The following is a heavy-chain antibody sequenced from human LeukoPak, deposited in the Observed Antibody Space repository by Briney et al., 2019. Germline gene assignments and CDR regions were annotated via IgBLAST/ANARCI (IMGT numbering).Heavy chain of an antibody. CDR1: GFTFSSYE. Sequence: GGSLRLSCAASGFTFSSYEMNWVRQAPGKGLEWVSYISSSGSTIYNADSVKGRFTISRDNAKNSLYLQMNSLRAEDTAVYYCATPWVLDTAMDPFDYWGQGTLVTVSS. CDR2: ISSSGSTI. J-gene: IGHJ4*02. D-gene: IGHD5-18*01. V-gene: IGHV3-48*03. CDR3: ATPWVLDTAMDPFDY.